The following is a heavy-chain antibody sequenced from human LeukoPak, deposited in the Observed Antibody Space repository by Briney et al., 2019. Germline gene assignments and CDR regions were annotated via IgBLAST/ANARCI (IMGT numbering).Heavy chain of an antibody. CDR3: ARAFQLAFDY. J-gene: IGHJ4*02. CDR2: IYSGGST. Sequence: AGGSLRLSCAASGFTVGSDYMSWVRQAPGKGLEWVSVIYSGGSTYYADSVKGRFTISRDNSRNTLYLQMNSLRAEDTAVYYCARAFQLAFDYWGQGTLVTVSS. CDR1: GFTVGSDY. V-gene: IGHV3-53*01.